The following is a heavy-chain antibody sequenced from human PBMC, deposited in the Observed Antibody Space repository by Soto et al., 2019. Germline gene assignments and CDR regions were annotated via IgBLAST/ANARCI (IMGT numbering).Heavy chain of an antibody. CDR1: GFTFSTTG. D-gene: IGHD6-19*01. CDR3: AKDLYGAGWYNYFDP. V-gene: IGHV3-30*18. J-gene: IGHJ5*02. CDR2: ISHDGGVK. Sequence: QVHLVESGGGVVQPGRSLRLSCAASGFTFSTTGMHWVRQAPGKGLEWVAMISHDGGVKHYTDSVKGRFTLSRDTSNNTVYLQMNSLRPEDTAMYHCAKDLYGAGWYNYFDPWGQGTLVTVSS.